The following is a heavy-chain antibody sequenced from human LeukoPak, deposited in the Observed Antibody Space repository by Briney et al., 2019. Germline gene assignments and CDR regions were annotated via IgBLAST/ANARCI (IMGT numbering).Heavy chain of an antibody. CDR2: ITSGFTP. D-gene: IGHD2-15*01. CDR3: AKDYSDSRVADDFFEY. V-gene: IGHV3-23*01. CDR1: RLTFSDYA. J-gene: IGHJ4*02. Sequence: GGSLSLSCTASRLTFSDYATSWLRQAPGKGLEWVSGITSGFTPHYADSVKGRFTISRDNSKNTFHLQLNSLRAEDTAVYYCAKDYSDSRVADDFFEYWGQGTLVTVSS.